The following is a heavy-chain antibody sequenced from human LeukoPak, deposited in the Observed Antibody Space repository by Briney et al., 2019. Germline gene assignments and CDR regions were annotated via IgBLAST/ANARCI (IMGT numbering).Heavy chain of an antibody. CDR2: ISYDGSYK. V-gene: IGHV3-30*14. Sequence: TGGSLRLSCAASGFTFNNYAMHWVRQAPGKGLEWVAVISYDGSYKYYADSVKGRFTISRDNSKNTLYLQMGSLRAEDMAVYYCARALAYCGGDCYFGAFDIWGQGTMVTVSS. J-gene: IGHJ3*02. CDR1: GFTFNNYA. CDR3: ARALAYCGGDCYFGAFDI. D-gene: IGHD2-21*02.